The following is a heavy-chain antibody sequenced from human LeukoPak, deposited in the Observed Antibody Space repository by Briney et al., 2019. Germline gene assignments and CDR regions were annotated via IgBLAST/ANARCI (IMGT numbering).Heavy chain of an antibody. CDR3: ARDGSVVGATPDFYYYYGMDV. J-gene: IGHJ6*02. D-gene: IGHD1-26*01. CDR2: IHPSGST. V-gene: IGHV4-34*01. CDR1: GGSFSGYF. Sequence: SETLSLTCAVFGGSFSGYFLTWIRQPPGKGLEWIGEIHPSGSTNYNPSLKSRVTISLDTSKNQFSLKLSSVTAADTAVYYCARDGSVVGATPDFYYYYGMDVWGQGTTVTISS.